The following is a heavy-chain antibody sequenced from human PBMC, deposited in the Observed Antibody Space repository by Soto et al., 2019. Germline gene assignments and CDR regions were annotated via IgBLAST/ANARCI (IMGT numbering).Heavy chain of an antibody. CDR3: TTDSRSENCSCGSCYGMEYYYCMDV. CDR1: GFTFSNAW. CDR2: IKSKTDGGTT. V-gene: IGHV3-15*01. Sequence: PGGSLRLSCAASGFTFSNAWMSWVRQAPGKGLEWVGRIKSKTDGGTTDYAAPVKGRFTISRDDSKNTLYLQMNSLKTEDTAVYYCTTDSRSENCSCGSCYGMEYYYCMDVWGKGTTVTVSS. D-gene: IGHD2-15*01. J-gene: IGHJ6*03.